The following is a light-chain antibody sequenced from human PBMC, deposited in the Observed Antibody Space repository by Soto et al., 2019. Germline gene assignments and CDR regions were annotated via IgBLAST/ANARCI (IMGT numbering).Light chain of an antibody. Sequence: IQMTQSPSTLSASLGDRVTMTCRASQSLDRDYLAWYQQKPGKAPNLLIYKASTLESGVPSRFSGGGSGTAFTLTISSLQPDDFATYYCHQYDSDPRTFGQGTKVDIK. CDR3: HQYDSDPRT. V-gene: IGKV1-5*03. J-gene: IGKJ1*01. CDR1: QSLDRDY. CDR2: KAS.